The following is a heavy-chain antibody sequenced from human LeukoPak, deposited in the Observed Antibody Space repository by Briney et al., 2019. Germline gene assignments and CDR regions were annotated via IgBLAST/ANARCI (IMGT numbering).Heavy chain of an antibody. D-gene: IGHD1-7*01. J-gene: IGHJ5*02. CDR1: GGSISSYY. V-gene: IGHV4-4*09. Sequence: SETLSLTCTVSGGSISSYYWSWIRQPPGKGLEWIGYIYTSGSTNYNPSLKSRVTTSVDTRQNQFSLKLSSVTAADTAVYYCGRRITGTTYWFDPWGQGTLVTVSS. CDR3: GRRITGTTYWFDP. CDR2: IYTSGST.